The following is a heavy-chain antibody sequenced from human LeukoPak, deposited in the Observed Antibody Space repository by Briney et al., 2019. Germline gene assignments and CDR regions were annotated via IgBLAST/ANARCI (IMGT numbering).Heavy chain of an antibody. CDR2: IIPIFGTA. CDR3: ARDLLDGYNHGYFDY. D-gene: IGHD5-24*01. CDR1: GGTFSSYA. J-gene: IGHJ4*02. Sequence: ASVKVSRKASGGTFSSYAISWVRQAPGQGLEWMGGIIPIFGTANYAQKFQGRVTITADKSTSTAYMELSSLRSEDTAVYYCARDLLDGYNHGYFDYWGQGTLVTVSS. V-gene: IGHV1-69*06.